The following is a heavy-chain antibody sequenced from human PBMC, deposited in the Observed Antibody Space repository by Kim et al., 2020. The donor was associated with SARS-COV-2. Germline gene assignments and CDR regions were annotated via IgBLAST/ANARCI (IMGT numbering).Heavy chain of an antibody. Sequence: GGSLRLSCAASGFTFDDYTMHWVRQAPGKGLEWVSLISWDGGSTYYADSVKGRFTISRDNSKNSLYLQMNSLRTEDTALYYCAKVHDGYYYYGMDVWGQGTTVTVSS. CDR3: AKVHDGYYYYGMDV. CDR1: GFTFDDYT. CDR2: ISWDGGST. V-gene: IGHV3-43*01. J-gene: IGHJ6*02.